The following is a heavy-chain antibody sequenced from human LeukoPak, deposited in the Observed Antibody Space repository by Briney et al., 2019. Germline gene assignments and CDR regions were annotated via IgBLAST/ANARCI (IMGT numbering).Heavy chain of an antibody. CDR3: VRGYSGYPYYLDY. CDR2: ISYSGST. D-gene: IGHD5-12*01. CDR1: GGSISGYY. J-gene: IGHJ4*02. V-gene: IGHV4-59*08. Sequence: SETLSLTCTVSGGSISGYYWTWIRQPPGKGLEWIGYISYSGSTSSHPSLKSRVTISLDMSKSQFSLKLPSVTAADTAVYYCVRGYSGYPYYLDYWGQGTLVTVSS.